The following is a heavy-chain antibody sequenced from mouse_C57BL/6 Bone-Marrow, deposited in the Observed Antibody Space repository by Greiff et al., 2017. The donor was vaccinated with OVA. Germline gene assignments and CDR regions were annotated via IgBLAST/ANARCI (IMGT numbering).Heavy chain of an antibody. CDR3: ARSHYYEDWFAY. CDR2: IDPEDGET. D-gene: IGHD1-2*01. CDR1: GFNFNDYY. J-gene: IGHJ3*01. Sequence: EVQLHQSGAELVKPGASVKLSCTASGFNFNDYYMHWVKQRTEQGLEWIGRIDPEDGETKYAPKFKGKATMTADTSSNTAFLQLSSLTSEDAAVYYCARSHYYEDWFAYWGQGTLVTVSA. V-gene: IGHV14-2*01.